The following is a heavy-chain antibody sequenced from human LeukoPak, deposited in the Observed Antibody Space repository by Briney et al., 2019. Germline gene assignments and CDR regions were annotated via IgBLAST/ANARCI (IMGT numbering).Heavy chain of an antibody. CDR3: ARPDRRWSGYYTLGY. V-gene: IGHV1-8*01. CDR2: MNPNSGNT. J-gene: IGHJ4*02. CDR1: GYTFTSYA. Sequence: ASVKVSCKASGYTFTSYAINWVRQATGQGLEWKGWMNPNSGNTGYAQKFQGRVTMTRNTSISTAYMELSSLRSEDTAVYYCARPDRRWSGYYTLGYWGQGTLVTVSS. D-gene: IGHD3-3*01.